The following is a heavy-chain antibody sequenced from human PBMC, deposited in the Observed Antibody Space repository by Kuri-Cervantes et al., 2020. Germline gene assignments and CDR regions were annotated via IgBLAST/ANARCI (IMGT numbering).Heavy chain of an antibody. CDR2: VSGHGQNK. CDR1: GFTINNYA. Sequence: GESLKISCAASGFTINNYAMNWVRQAPGKGLEWVSTVSGHGQNKYYADSVKGRFTISRDNSKNTLYLQMNSLRAEDTAVYYCAKTRWAYGDYGCDYWGQGTLVTVSS. V-gene: IGHV3-23*01. J-gene: IGHJ4*02. CDR3: AKTRWAYGDYGCDY. D-gene: IGHD4-17*01.